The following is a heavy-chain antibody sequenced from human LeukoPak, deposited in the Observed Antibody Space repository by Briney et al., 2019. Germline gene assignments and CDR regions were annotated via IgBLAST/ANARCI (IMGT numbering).Heavy chain of an antibody. Sequence: PSETLSLTCTVSGGSISSFYWNWIRQPPGKGLEWIGYIYYTGSTSYNPSLKSRVTISVDTSKDQFSLKLSSVTAADTAVYYCARSGDPIGSGSYGNWFDPWGQGTLVTVSS. CDR1: GGSISSFY. J-gene: IGHJ5*02. CDR2: IYYTGST. V-gene: IGHV4-59*01. CDR3: ARSGDPIGSGSYGNWFDP. D-gene: IGHD3-10*01.